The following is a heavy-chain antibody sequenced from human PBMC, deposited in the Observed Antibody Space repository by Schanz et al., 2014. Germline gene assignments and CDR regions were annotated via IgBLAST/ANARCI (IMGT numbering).Heavy chain of an antibody. Sequence: QVQLVQSGAEVKKPGASVKVSCKSSGYTFTDYHIHWVRQAPGQGLEYMGRINPNSGGTNFAQKFQGRVTMPRAPSISTVYMELSRLRSDDTAVYYCAREGTVIRGLSGWFDPWGQGTLVTVSS. V-gene: IGHV1-2*06. D-gene: IGHD3-10*01. J-gene: IGHJ5*02. CDR3: AREGTVIRGLSGWFDP. CDR2: INPNSGGT. CDR1: GYTFTDYH.